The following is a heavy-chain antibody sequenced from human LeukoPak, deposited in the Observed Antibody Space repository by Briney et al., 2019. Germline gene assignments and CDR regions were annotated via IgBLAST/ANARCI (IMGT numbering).Heavy chain of an antibody. CDR2: INHSGST. D-gene: IGHD6-19*01. V-gene: IGHV4-34*01. CDR1: GFTFSSYS. CDR3: ARARYSSGWRPAYFDY. Sequence: GSLRLSCAASGFTFSSYSMNWIRQPPGKGLEWIGEINHSGSTNYNPSLKSRVTISVDTSKNQFSLKLSSVTAADTAVYYCARARYSSGWRPAYFDYWGQGTLVTVSS. J-gene: IGHJ4*02.